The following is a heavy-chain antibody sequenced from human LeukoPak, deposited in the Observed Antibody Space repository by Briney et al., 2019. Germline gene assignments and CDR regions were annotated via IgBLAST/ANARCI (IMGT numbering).Heavy chain of an antibody. D-gene: IGHD3-22*01. Sequence: SETLSLTCTVSGYSISSGYYWGWIRQPPGKGLEWIGSIYHSGSTYYNPSLKSRVTISVDTSKNQFSLKLSSVTAADTAVYYCARSSGDSSGYSFDNWFDPWGQGTLVTVSS. CDR2: IYHSGST. CDR1: GYSISSGYY. V-gene: IGHV4-38-2*02. CDR3: ARSSGDSSGYSFDNWFDP. J-gene: IGHJ5*02.